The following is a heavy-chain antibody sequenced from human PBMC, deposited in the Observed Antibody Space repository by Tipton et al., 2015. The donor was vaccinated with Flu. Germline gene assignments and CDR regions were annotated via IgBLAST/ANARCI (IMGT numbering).Heavy chain of an antibody. J-gene: IGHJ5*01. CDR3: ARRHYSNYVSEPKNWFDS. CDR1: GGSFSGYY. Sequence: TLSLTCAVYGGSFSGYYWSWIRQPPGKGLEWIGNIFHTGNIYYNPSLKSRLTLSIDTSKNHFSLKLNSVTAADTAVYYCARRHYSNYVSEPKNWFDSWGQGVLVSISS. CDR2: IFHTGNI. V-gene: IGHV4-34*12. D-gene: IGHD3-16*01.